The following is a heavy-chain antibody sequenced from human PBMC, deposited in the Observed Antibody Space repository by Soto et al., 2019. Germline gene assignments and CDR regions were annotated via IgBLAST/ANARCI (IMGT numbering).Heavy chain of an antibody. D-gene: IGHD2-21*02. CDR2: LQTDGSHP. V-gene: IGHV3-74*01. J-gene: IGHJ4*02. CDR3: ARGGDPDY. Sequence: EVPLVESGGGLVQPGGSLRLPCVASGFTFNYYWMHWVRQAPGKGLMWVSRLQTDGSHPDYADSVKGRFTISRDNAKNTLSLQMNNLRAEDTSVYYCARGGDPDYWGQGTLVTVST. CDR1: GFTFNYYW.